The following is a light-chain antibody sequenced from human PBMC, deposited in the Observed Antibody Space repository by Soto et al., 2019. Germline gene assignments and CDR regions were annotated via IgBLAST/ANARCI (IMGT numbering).Light chain of an antibody. CDR2: KAS. Sequence: DIQMTQSPSTLSGSVGDRVTITCRASQTISSWLAWYQQKPGKAPKLLIYKASTLKSGVPSRFSGSGSGTDFTLTISSLQPDDFATYYCQHYNSYSGAFGQGTKGDIK. CDR3: QHYNSYSGA. V-gene: IGKV1-5*03. J-gene: IGKJ1*01. CDR1: QTISSW.